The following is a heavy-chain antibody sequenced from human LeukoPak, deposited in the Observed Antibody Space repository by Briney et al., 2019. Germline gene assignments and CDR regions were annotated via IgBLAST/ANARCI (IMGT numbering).Heavy chain of an antibody. J-gene: IGHJ4*02. Sequence: GGSLRLSCAASGFTFSSYAMSWVRQAPGKGLEWVSAISGSGGSTYYADSVKGPFTISRDNSKNPLYLQMNSLRAEDTAVYYCAKDRMRIAVAGTDYWGQGTLVTVSS. CDR3: AKDRMRIAVAGTDY. CDR1: GFTFSSYA. CDR2: ISGSGGST. D-gene: IGHD6-19*01. V-gene: IGHV3-23*01.